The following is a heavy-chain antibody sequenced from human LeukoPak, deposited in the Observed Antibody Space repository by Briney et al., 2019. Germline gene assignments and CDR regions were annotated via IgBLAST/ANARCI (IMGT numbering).Heavy chain of an antibody. J-gene: IGHJ3*02. CDR2: VIPIFRTA. CDR3: ARCQGIVVVPAADDAFDI. CDR1: GGNFSSYA. Sequence: SVKVSFNASGGNFSSYASSWVLHAPGQGLEWMGGVIPIFRTANDSQKFQGRVTITADESTSTAYMELRSLRSEDTAVYYCARCQGIVVVPAADDAFDIWGQGTMVTVSS. D-gene: IGHD2-2*01. V-gene: IGHV1-69*13.